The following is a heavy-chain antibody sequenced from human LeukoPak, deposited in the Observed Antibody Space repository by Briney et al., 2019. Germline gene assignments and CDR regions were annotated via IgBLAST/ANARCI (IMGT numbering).Heavy chain of an antibody. Sequence: GGSLRLSCAASRFTFSSYAMSWVRQAPGKGLVWVSRINGDGSSTSYADSVKGRFTISRDNAKNTLYLQMNSLRAEDSAVYYCASAYYHYHFDYWGQGTLVTVSS. D-gene: IGHD3-16*01. CDR2: INGDGSST. V-gene: IGHV3-74*01. CDR1: RFTFSSYA. J-gene: IGHJ4*02. CDR3: ASAYYHYHFDY.